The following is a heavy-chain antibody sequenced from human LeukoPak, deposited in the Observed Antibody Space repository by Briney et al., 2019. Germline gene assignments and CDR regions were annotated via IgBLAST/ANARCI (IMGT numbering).Heavy chain of an antibody. J-gene: IGHJ4*02. Sequence: ASVKVSCKASGYTFTGYYMHWVRQAPGQGLEWMGWINPNSGGTNYAQKFQGWVTMTRDTSISTAYMELSRLRSDDTAVYYCARGGIAAAVPFDYWGQGTLVTVSS. V-gene: IGHV1-2*04. CDR2: INPNSGGT. CDR1: GYTFTGYY. D-gene: IGHD6-13*01. CDR3: ARGGIAAAVPFDY.